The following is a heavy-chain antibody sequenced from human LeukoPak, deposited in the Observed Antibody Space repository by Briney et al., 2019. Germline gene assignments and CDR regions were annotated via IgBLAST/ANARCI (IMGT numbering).Heavy chain of an antibody. CDR3: ARSFCSSSICRGSPGF. J-gene: IGHJ4*02. D-gene: IGHD2-2*01. Sequence: GASVKVSCKASGYTFTSYGISWVRQAPGQGLEWMGWISAYNGKTNFAQKLQGRVTMTTDTSTNTAYMELRSLRSDDTAIYYCARSFCSSSICRGSPGFWGQGTLVTVSS. CDR1: GYTFTSYG. CDR2: ISAYNGKT. V-gene: IGHV1-18*01.